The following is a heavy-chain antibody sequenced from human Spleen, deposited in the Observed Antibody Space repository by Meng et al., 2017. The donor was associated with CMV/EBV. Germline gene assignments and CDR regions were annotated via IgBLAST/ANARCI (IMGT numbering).Heavy chain of an antibody. CDR3: ARERYYDSSGLGDY. J-gene: IGHJ4*02. D-gene: IGHD3-22*01. CDR1: GGSISSSSYY. CDR2: IYYSGST. Sequence: SETLSLTCTVSGGSISSSSYYWGWIRQPPGKGLERIGSIYYSGSTYYNPSLKSRVTISVDTSKNQFSLKLSSVTAADTAVYYCARERYYDSSGLGDYWGQGTLVTVSS. V-gene: IGHV4-39*07.